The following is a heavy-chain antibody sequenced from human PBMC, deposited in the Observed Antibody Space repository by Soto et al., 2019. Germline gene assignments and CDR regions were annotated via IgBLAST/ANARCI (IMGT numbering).Heavy chain of an antibody. J-gene: IGHJ3*02. V-gene: IGHV4-30-2*01. Sequence: SEPLSLTCPVSGGSISSGGYYWSWIRQHPGKGLEWIGYIYHSGSTYYNASLKSRVTISVDRSKNQFSLKLSSVTAADTAVYYCGRGDYANAFDIWGQGTMVTVSS. CDR1: GGSISSGGYY. CDR2: IYHSGST. D-gene: IGHD4-17*01. CDR3: GRGDYANAFDI.